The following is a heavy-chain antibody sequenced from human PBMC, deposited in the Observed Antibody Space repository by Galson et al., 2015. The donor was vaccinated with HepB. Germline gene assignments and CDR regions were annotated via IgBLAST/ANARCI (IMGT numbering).Heavy chain of an antibody. V-gene: IGHV4-59*08. CDR1: GGSISSHY. CDR2: IYDGGTT. Sequence: LSLTCSVSGGSISSHYWSWMRQPPGKGLEWIGHIYDGGTTNCNPSLKSRVTMSTDTSNNQFSLKLSSVTAADTAVYHCARQKGNKMPFDYWGRGTLVTVSS. J-gene: IGHJ4*02. D-gene: IGHD1/OR15-1a*01. CDR3: ARQKGNKMPFDY.